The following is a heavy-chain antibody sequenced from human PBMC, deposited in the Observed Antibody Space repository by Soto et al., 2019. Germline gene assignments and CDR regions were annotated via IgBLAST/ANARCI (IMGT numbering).Heavy chain of an antibody. CDR3: ARAGGPYYYYYGMDV. D-gene: IGHD2-15*01. V-gene: IGHV5-51*01. CDR2: IYPGDSDT. CDR1: GYSFTSYW. Sequence: PGESLKISCKGSGYSFTSYWIGWVRQMPGKGLEWMGIIYPGDSDTRYSPSFQGQVTISADKSISTAYLQWSSLKASDTAMYYCARAGGPYYYYYGMDVWGQGTTVTVSS. J-gene: IGHJ6*02.